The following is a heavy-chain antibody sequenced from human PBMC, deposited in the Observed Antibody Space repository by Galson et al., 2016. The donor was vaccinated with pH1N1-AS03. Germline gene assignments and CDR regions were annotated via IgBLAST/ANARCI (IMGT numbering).Heavy chain of an antibody. Sequence: SLRLSCAASGFTFSMSYIHWVRQAPGKGLEWVSRISNDGRNVRYADSVKGRFTISRGNGKNSVYLQMNSLRAEDTAVYFCARGSDYMDVWGKGTTVTVSS. CDR2: ISNDGRNV. CDR3: ARGSDYMDV. J-gene: IGHJ6*03. V-gene: IGHV3-74*01. CDR1: GFTFSMSY.